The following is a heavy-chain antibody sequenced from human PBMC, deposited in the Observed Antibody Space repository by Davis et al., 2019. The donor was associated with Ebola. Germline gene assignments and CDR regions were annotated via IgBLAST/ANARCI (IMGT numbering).Heavy chain of an antibody. J-gene: IGHJ6*04. CDR2: ISSSSSTI. V-gene: IGHV3-48*02. CDR3: AREAAADSELYYYGMDV. CDR1: GFTFSSYS. Sequence: GESLKISCAASGFTFSSYSMNWVRQAPGKGLEWVSYISSSSSTIYYADSVKGRFTISRDNAKNSLYLQMNSLRDEDTAVYYCAREAAADSELYYYGMDVWGKGTTVTVSS. D-gene: IGHD6-13*01.